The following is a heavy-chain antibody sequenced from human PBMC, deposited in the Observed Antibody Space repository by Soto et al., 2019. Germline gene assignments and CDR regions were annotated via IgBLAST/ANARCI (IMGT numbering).Heavy chain of an antibody. V-gene: IGHV4-59*01. CDR2: IYYDGIT. J-gene: IGHJ4*02. CDR3: ARGEANSANY. Sequence: SETLSLTCTVSGVSISSYCWGWIRQPPGRGLEWIGYIYYDGITNYNPSLKSRVTISIDASKRQFSLKLSSVTAADTAVYYCARGEANSANYWGQGTLVTVSS. CDR1: GVSISSYC. D-gene: IGHD1-26*01.